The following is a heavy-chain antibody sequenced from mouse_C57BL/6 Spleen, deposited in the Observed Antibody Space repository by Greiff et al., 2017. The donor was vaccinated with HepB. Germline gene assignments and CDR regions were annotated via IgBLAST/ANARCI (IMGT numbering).Heavy chain of an antibody. CDR2: IDPSDSYT. V-gene: IGHV1-69*01. CDR1: GYTFTSYW. Sequence: VKLQQPGAELVMPGASVKLSCKASGYTFTSYWMHWVKQRPGQGLEWIGEIDPSDSYTNYNQKFKGKSTLTVDKSSSTAYMQLSSLTSEDSAVYYCARSGNYEDYAMDYWGQGTSVTVSS. CDR3: ARSGNYEDYAMDY. D-gene: IGHD2-1*01. J-gene: IGHJ4*01.